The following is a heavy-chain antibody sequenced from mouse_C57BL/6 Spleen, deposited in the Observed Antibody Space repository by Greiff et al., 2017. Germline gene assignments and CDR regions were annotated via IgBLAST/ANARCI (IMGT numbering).Heavy chain of an antibody. CDR3: ASPITTAYYYAMDY. D-gene: IGHD1-2*01. CDR1: GYAFTNYL. CDR2: INPGSGGT. J-gene: IGHJ4*01. Sequence: VQLQQSGAELVRPGTSVKVSCKASGYAFTNYLIEWVKQRPGQGLEWIGVINPGSGGTNHNEKFKGKATLTADKSSSTAYMQLSSLTSEDSAVYFCASPITTAYYYAMDYWGQGTSVTVSS. V-gene: IGHV1-54*01.